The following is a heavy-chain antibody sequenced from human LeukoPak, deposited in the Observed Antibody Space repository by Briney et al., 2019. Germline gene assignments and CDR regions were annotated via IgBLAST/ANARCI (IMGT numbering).Heavy chain of an antibody. CDR3: ARARIGEYGMDV. CDR2: INPNSGGT. CDR1: GYTFTGYY. D-gene: IGHD3-10*01. Sequence: ASVKVSCKASGYTFTGYYMHWVRQAPGQGREGMGWINPNSGGTNYAQKFQGRVTMTRDTSISTAYMELSRLRSDDTALYYCARARIGEYGMDVWGQGTTVTVSS. J-gene: IGHJ6*02. V-gene: IGHV1-2*02.